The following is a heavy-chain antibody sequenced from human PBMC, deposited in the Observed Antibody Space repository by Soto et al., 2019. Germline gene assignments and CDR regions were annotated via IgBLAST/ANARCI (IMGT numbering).Heavy chain of an antibody. CDR2: IKSKTDGGTT. Sequence: GGSLRLSCAASGFTFSNAWMNWVRQAPGKGLEWVGRIKSKTDGGTTDYAAPGKGRFTISRDDSKNTLYLQMNSLKTEDTAVYYCTTLFYSGYDFFDYWGQGTLVTVSS. D-gene: IGHD5-12*01. CDR1: GFTFSNAW. J-gene: IGHJ4*02. CDR3: TTLFYSGYDFFDY. V-gene: IGHV3-15*07.